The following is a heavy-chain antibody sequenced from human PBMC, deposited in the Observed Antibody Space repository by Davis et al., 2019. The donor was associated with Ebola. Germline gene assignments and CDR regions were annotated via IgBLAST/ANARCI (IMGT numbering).Heavy chain of an antibody. J-gene: IGHJ5*02. Sequence: LRLSCTVSGGSISSGDYYWSWIRQPPGKGLEWIGYIYYSGSTYYNPSLKSRVTISVDTSKNQFSLKLSSVTAADTAVYYCARVADYLAWFDPWGQGTLVTVSS. CDR2: IYYSGST. CDR3: ARVADYLAWFDP. CDR1: GGSISSGDYY. D-gene: IGHD2/OR15-2a*01. V-gene: IGHV4-31*03.